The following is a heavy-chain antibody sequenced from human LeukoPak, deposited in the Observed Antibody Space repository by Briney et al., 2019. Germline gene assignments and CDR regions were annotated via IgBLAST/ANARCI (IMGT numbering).Heavy chain of an antibody. J-gene: IGHJ6*03. CDR2: IIPIFGTA. CDR1: GGTFSSYA. Sequence: GASVKVSCKASGGTFSSYAISWVRQAPGQGLEWMGGIIPIFGTANYAQKFQGRVTITADESTSTAYMELSSLRSEDTAVYYCAIGSSITMVRGAKYDYVWGSYRDYYYYYMDVWGKGTTVTISS. V-gene: IGHV1-69*01. CDR3: AIGSSITMVRGAKYDYVWGSYRDYYYYYMDV. D-gene: IGHD3-16*02.